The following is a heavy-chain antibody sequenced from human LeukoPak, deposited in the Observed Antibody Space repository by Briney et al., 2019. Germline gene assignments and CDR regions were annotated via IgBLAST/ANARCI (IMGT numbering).Heavy chain of an antibody. J-gene: IGHJ4*02. CDR1: GYSISSGYR. D-gene: IGHD3-10*01. Sequence: SETLSLTCVVSGYSISSGYRWAWIRQPLGKGLEWIGSIYRSGSTYYNPSLKSRVTLSVDTSKNQFSLELSSVTAADTAVYYCARTDGSGSDYWGQGTLVTVSS. CDR2: IYRSGST. CDR3: ARTDGSGSDY. V-gene: IGHV4-38-2*01.